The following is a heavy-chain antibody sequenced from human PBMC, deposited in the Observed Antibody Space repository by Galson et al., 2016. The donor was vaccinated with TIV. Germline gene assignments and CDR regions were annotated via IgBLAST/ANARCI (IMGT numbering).Heavy chain of an antibody. J-gene: IGHJ3*02. CDR3: AKQRGHSSGGVRGAFDI. D-gene: IGHD6-19*01. CDR2: VSGSTRTK. Sequence: SLRLSCAASGFTFSDYYMSWIRQAPGKGLEWISYVSGSTRTKKYADSVKGRFTIARDNAKNSLYLQLNSLRAEDTALYYCAKQRGHSSGGVRGAFDIWGQGTTVTVSS. CDR1: GFTFSDYY. V-gene: IGHV3-11*01.